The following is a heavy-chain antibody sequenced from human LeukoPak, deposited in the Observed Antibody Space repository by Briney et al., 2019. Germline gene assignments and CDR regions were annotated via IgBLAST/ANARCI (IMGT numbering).Heavy chain of an antibody. D-gene: IGHD1-26*01. CDR2: IHPNSGGT. CDR1: GYTFTGYY. V-gene: IGHV1-2*02. CDR3: ARRPSGSFDY. J-gene: IGHJ4*02. Sequence: AASVKVSCKASGYTFTGYYIHWVRQAPGQGLEWMGWIHPNSGGTKYALKFQGRVTMTRDTSISTAYMELSSLRSDDTAVYFCARRPSGSFDYWGQGTLVTVSS.